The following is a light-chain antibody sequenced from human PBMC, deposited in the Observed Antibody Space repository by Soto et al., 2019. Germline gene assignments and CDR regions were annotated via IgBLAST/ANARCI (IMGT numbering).Light chain of an antibody. J-gene: IGKJ1*01. Sequence: DIQMTQSPSTLSASVGERFTITCRASQSISGWLAWYQQKPGKAPKLLIYDASILESGVPSRLRGSGYGTELTITISSMQTDDFETYYCQQYSSYSWTFGQGTKVDIK. CDR3: QQYSSYSWT. CDR2: DAS. CDR1: QSISGW. V-gene: IGKV1-5*01.